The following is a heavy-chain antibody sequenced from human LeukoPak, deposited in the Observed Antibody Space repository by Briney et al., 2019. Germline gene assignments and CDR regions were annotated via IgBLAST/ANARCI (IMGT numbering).Heavy chain of an antibody. D-gene: IGHD3-10*02. CDR2: ISSSGSTI. J-gene: IGHJ6*04. CDR1: GFTFKNHG. Sequence: PGGTLRLSCAASGFTFKNHGMSWVRQAPGKGLEWVSYISSSGSTIYYADSVKGRFTISRDNAKNSLYLQMNSLRAEDTAVYYCAELGITMIGGVWGKGTTVTISS. CDR3: AELGITMIGGV. V-gene: IGHV3-48*03.